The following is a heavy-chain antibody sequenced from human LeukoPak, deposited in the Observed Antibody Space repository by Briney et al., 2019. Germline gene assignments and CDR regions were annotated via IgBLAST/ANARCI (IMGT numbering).Heavy chain of an antibody. CDR1: GFTFSSYE. J-gene: IGHJ6*02. CDR2: ISGSGSII. D-gene: IGHD2-15*01. V-gene: IGHV3-48*03. CDR3: AREDCSGSSCRGHGMDV. Sequence: GGSLRLSCAASGFTFSSYEMNWVRRVPGKGLEWVSYISGSGSIIYYADSVKGRFTTSRDNAKNSLYLQMNSLRAEDTGVYYCAREDCSGSSCRGHGMDVWGQGTTVTVSS.